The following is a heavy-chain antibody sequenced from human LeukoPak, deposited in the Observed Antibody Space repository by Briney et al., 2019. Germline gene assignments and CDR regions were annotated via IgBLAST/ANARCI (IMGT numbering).Heavy chain of an antibody. D-gene: IGHD2-21*01. CDR1: GFTFSRYW. V-gene: IGHV3-7*01. Sequence: GGSLRLSCAASGFTFSRYWMTWVRQAPGKGPEWVANINQDGSEKYYVDSVKGRFTISRDNGKNSLYLQMNSLRAEDTAVYYCTRGYCGYTSCSPPPDSWGQGTLVTVSS. CDR2: INQDGSEK. J-gene: IGHJ4*02. CDR3: TRGYCGYTSCSPPPDS.